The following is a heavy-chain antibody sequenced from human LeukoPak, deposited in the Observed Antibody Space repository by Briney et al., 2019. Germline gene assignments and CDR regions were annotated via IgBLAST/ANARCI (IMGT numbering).Heavy chain of an antibody. J-gene: IGHJ4*02. CDR3: ARDGGRRDDY. CDR1: GFAFSSYW. Sequence: GGSLRLSCAASGFAFSSYWMTWVRQAPGKGLEWVANIKEDGMMKFYVDSVKGRFTISRDNAKNSLYLQMNSLRAEDTAVYYCARDGGRRDDYWGQGTLVTVSS. V-gene: IGHV3-7*01. D-gene: IGHD5-24*01. CDR2: IKEDGMMK.